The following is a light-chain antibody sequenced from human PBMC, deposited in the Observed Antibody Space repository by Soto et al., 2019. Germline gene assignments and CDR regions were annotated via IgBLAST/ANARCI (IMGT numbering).Light chain of an antibody. Sequence: EIVMTQSPATLSVSPGERATLSCRASQSVYNNLAWYQQKPGQAPRLLIYGASTRATGIPARFSGSGSGTDFTLTISRMEPEDLAVYYCQQYGTSHRTFGQGTKVQIK. CDR2: GAS. V-gene: IGKV3-15*01. J-gene: IGKJ1*01. CDR3: QQYGTSHRT. CDR1: QSVYNN.